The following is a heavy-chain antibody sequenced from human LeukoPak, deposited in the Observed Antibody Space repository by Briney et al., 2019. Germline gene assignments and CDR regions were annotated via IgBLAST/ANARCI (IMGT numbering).Heavy chain of an antibody. V-gene: IGHV1-46*01. D-gene: IGHD2-8*01. J-gene: IGHJ4*02. Sequence: ASVKVSCKASGYTFTSYYMHWVRQAPGQGLEWMGIINPSGGSTSYAQKFQGRVTMTRDTSTSTVYMELSSLRSEDTAVYYCARTNLDCKNGVCHDYWGQGTPVTVSS. CDR3: ARTNLDCKNGVCHDY. CDR1: GYTFTSYY. CDR2: INPSGGST.